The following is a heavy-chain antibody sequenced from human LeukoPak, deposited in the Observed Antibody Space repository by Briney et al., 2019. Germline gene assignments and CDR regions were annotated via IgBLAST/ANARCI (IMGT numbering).Heavy chain of an antibody. CDR2: ISWNSGSI. V-gene: IGHV3-9*01. Sequence: PGRSLRLSCAASGFTFDDYAMHWVRQAPGKGLEWVSGISWNSGSIGYADSVKGRFTISRDNAKNSLYLQMNSLRAEDTAVYYCARDGGSGSYANWGQGTLVTVSS. J-gene: IGHJ4*02. CDR1: GFTFDDYA. D-gene: IGHD3-16*01. CDR3: ARDGGSGSYAN.